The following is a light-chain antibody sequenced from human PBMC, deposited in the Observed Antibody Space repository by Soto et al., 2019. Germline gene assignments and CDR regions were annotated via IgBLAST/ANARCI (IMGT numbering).Light chain of an antibody. CDR3: SSYTGFSTDIL. CDR1: SSDVGSYNF. Sequence: QSVLTQPASVSGSPGQSITISCTGTSSDVGSYNFVSWYQHHAGTAPKLIIYQVTNRPSGVSGRFSASKSGDTASLTISGLQAEDEAIYYCSSYTGFSTDILFGGGTKLTVL. CDR2: QVT. V-gene: IGLV2-14*01. J-gene: IGLJ2*01.